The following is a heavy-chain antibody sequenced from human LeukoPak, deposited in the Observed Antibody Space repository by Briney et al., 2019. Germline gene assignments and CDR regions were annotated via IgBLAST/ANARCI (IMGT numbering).Heavy chain of an antibody. CDR3: ARSRDYGGGPLKAFDI. D-gene: IGHD3-3*01. J-gene: IGHJ3*02. V-gene: IGHV3-11*04. CDR2: ISSSGSII. Sequence: KTGGSLRLSCAASGFIFSDYYMSWIRQAPGKGLEWVSYISSSGSIIYYADSVKGRFTISRDNAKNSLYLQLNSLRAEDTAVYYCARSRDYGGGPLKAFDIWGQGTMVTVSS. CDR1: GFIFSDYY.